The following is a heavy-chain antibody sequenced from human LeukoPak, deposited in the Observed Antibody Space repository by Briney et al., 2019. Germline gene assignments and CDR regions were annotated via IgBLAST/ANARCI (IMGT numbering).Heavy chain of an antibody. CDR2: ISGSGGST. CDR1: GFDLGHYE. D-gene: IGHD3-22*01. CDR3: AKLCQSCGYYYDY. Sequence: PGGSLRLSCAASGFDLGHYEVNWVRQAPGKGLEWVSAISGSGGSTYYAGSVKGRFTISRDNSKNMLYLQMNSLRAEDTAVYYCAKLCQSCGYYYDYWGQGTLVTVSS. J-gene: IGHJ4*02. V-gene: IGHV3-23*01.